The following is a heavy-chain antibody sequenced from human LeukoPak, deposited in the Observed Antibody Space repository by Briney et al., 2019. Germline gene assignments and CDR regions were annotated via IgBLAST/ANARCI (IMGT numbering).Heavy chain of an antibody. CDR1: GFTFSTYA. D-gene: IGHD6-19*01. V-gene: IGHV3-23*01. CDR2: IRPDGDRT. Sequence: GGSLRLSCAASGFTFSTYAITWVRQGPGKGLEWVSAIRPDGDRTYYANSVRGRFTISRDNSKDTVYLQINGLRVEDTTVYYCAREQSGTRGWYTVDYWGQGTLVTVSS. J-gene: IGHJ4*02. CDR3: AREQSGTRGWYTVDY.